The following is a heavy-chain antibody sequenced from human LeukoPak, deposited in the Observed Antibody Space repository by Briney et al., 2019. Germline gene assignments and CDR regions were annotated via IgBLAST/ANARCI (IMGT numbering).Heavy chain of an antibody. V-gene: IGHV3-48*03. J-gene: IGHJ4*02. D-gene: IGHD2-21*02. CDR1: GFTFSNYE. Sequence: GGSLRLSCVASGFTFSNYEMTWVRQAPGKGLEWVSYISSSGINIYYAASEKGRITIFSANAKISLYLRMNSLRAEDTAVYYCARDRYCGTDCYYHPDFDHWDQGTVVTVSA. CDR2: ISSSGINI. CDR3: ARDRYCGTDCYYHPDFDH.